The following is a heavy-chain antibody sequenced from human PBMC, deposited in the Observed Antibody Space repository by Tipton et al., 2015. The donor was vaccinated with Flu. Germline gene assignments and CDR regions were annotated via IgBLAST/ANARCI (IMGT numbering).Heavy chain of an antibody. CDR1: GFTFTTFG. V-gene: IGHV3-33*01. J-gene: IGHJ6*03. Sequence: SLRLSCAASGFTFTTFGMHWVRQAPGKGLEWVAFIWYDGSNTYYGDSVKGRFTISRDNSRNTVFLQMNSPRAEDTAVYYCARDGPEWNYFAYMDVWGKGTTVTVS. CDR3: ARDGPEWNYFAYMDV. D-gene: IGHD3-3*01. CDR2: IWYDGSNT.